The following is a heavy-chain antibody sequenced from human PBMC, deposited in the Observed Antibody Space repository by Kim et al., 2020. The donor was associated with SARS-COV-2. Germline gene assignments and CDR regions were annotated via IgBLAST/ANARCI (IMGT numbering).Heavy chain of an antibody. V-gene: IGHV3-74*01. D-gene: IGHD2-2*01. CDR2: INSDGSRT. CDR3: ARPSRTSCPCYYMDV. J-gene: IGHJ6*03. Sequence: GGSLRLSCAASGFTFSTYWMYWVRQAPGKGLVWVSRINSDGSRTNYADSVKGRFTISRDNAKNTLYLQMNILRAEDTAVYYCARPSRTSCPCYYMDVWGNGTTGTVSS. CDR1: GFTFSTYW.